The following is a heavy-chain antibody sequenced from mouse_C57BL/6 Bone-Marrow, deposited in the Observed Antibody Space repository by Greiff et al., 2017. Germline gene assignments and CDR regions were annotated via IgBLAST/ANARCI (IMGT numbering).Heavy chain of an antibody. CDR2: IYPGSGNT. Sequence: QVTLKESGAELVRPGASVKLSCKASGYTFTDYYINWVKQRPGQGLEWIARIYPGSGNTYYNEKFKGKATLTAEKSSSTAYMQLSSLTSEDSAVYFCARSTTGPYYYAMDYWGQGTSVTVSS. V-gene: IGHV1-76*01. CDR3: ARSTTGPYYYAMDY. CDR1: GYTFTDYY. D-gene: IGHD1-1*01. J-gene: IGHJ4*01.